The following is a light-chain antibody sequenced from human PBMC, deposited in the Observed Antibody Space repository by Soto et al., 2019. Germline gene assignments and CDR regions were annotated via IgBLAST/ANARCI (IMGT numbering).Light chain of an antibody. J-gene: IGKJ5*01. CDR2: DAS. Sequence: EIVFTQSPATLSLSPGERATPSCRASQSVSSYLAWYQQKHGQAPRLLIYDASNRATGIPARFSGSGYGTDFNLTISSLETEDFAVYYCQQRSNWPITFGQGTRLEIK. CDR3: QQRSNWPIT. V-gene: IGKV3-11*01. CDR1: QSVSSY.